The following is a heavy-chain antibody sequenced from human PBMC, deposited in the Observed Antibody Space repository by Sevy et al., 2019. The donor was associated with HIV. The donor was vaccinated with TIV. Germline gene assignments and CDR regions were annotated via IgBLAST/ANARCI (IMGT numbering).Heavy chain of an antibody. D-gene: IGHD6-13*01. J-gene: IGHJ4*02. V-gene: IGHV3-7*01. CDR2: INQDRSTN. CDR1: GFSFHAYW. CDR3: ARAIAAAAGF. Sequence: GGSQRLSCAGSGFSFHAYWMHWVRQAPGKGLEWLANINQDRSTNYYADSVKGRFTISRDNAKNLVYLQMNSLRPEDTGLYYCARAIAAAAGFWGQGTLVTVSS.